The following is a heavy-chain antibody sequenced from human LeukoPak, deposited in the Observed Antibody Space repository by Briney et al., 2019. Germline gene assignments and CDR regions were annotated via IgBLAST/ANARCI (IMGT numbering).Heavy chain of an antibody. CDR2: INTSGST. CDR1: GGSISSDY. J-gene: IGHJ4*02. Sequence: PSETLSLTCTGSGGSISSDYWTWIRQPAGKGLEWIGRINTSGSTDHNPSLKSRVTMSVDTSKNQFSLKLSSVTAADTAVYYCARGKYDRSGVDYWGQGTLVTVSS. V-gene: IGHV4-4*07. D-gene: IGHD3-22*01. CDR3: ARGKYDRSGVDY.